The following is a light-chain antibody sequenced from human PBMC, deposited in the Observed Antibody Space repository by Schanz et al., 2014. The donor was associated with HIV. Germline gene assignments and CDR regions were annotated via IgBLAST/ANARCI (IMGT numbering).Light chain of an antibody. CDR3: ATWDDSLNVWV. V-gene: IGLV1-44*01. CDR1: DSKIGIQD. J-gene: IGLJ3*02. CDR2: SDN. Sequence: QSVLTQTPSVSATPGQRVAMSCSRTDSKIGIQDISWYQQVPGTAPKLLIYSDNQRPSGVSLRFSGFKSATSASLAISGLQSEDEDVYFCATWDDSLNVWVFGGGTKLTVL.